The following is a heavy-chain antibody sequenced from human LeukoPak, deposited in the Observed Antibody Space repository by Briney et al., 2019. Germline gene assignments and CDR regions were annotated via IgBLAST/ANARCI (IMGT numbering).Heavy chain of an antibody. V-gene: IGHV4-39*07. CDR2: IYYSGST. J-gene: IGHJ5*02. CDR3: ASVRITIFGLGFNWFDP. CDR1: GGSISSSSYY. D-gene: IGHD3-3*01. Sequence: SETLSLTCTVSGGSISSSSYYWGWIRQPPGKGLEWIGRIYYSGSTYYNPSLKSRVTISVDTSKNQFSLKLSSVTAADTAVYYCASVRITIFGLGFNWFDPWGQGTLVTVSS.